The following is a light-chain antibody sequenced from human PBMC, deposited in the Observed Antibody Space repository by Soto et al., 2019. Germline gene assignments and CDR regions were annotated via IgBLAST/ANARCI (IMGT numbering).Light chain of an antibody. CDR1: QSVSTY. J-gene: IGKJ4*01. CDR2: DAS. CDR3: QQRSNWPSLT. Sequence: EIVLTQSPATLSLSPGERATLSCRASQSVSTYLAWYQQKPGQAPRLLIYDASNRATGIPARFSGSGSGTDFTLTISSLEPEDRAVYYCQQRSNWPSLTFGGGTKVEIK. V-gene: IGKV3-11*01.